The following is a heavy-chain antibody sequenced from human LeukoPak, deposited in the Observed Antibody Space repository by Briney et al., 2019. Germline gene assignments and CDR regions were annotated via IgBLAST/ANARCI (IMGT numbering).Heavy chain of an antibody. D-gene: IGHD3-16*01. CDR2: IGGSSSFV. V-gene: IGHV3-21*01. CDR1: GFTFSSYT. CDR3: ARVQGERRDY. J-gene: IGHJ4*02. Sequence: GGSLRLPCAASGFTFSSYTMNWVRQAPGKGLEWVSSIGGSSSFVFYADSVKGRFTISRDNAKNSLYLQMNSLRVEDTAVYYCARVQGERRDYWGQGTLVTVSS.